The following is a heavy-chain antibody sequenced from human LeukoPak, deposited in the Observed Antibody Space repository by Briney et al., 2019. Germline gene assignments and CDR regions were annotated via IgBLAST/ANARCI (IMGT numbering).Heavy chain of an antibody. Sequence: SETLSLTCTVSGGSISSGGYYWSWIRQPPGKGLEWIGEINHSGSTNYNPSLKSRVTISVDTSKNQFSLKLSSVTAADTAVYYCARRAFDYWGQGTLVTVSP. CDR3: ARRAFDY. V-gene: IGHV4-39*07. J-gene: IGHJ4*02. CDR2: INHSGST. CDR1: GGSISSGGYY.